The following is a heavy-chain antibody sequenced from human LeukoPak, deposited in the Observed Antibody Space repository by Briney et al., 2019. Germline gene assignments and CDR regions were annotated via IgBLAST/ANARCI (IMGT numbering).Heavy chain of an antibody. CDR2: IYYSSTT. CDR1: GGSISSYY. CDR3: ASHNPSVGYYQN. J-gene: IGHJ4*02. Sequence: SETLSLTCTVSGGSISSYYWRWLRHPPGKGLEFFSYIYYSSTTNYTPSLNSPVTISVATSKTQFSLKLSSVTAADTAVYYCASHNPSVGYYQNWGQGTLVTVSS. D-gene: IGHD3-22*01. V-gene: IGHV4-59*08.